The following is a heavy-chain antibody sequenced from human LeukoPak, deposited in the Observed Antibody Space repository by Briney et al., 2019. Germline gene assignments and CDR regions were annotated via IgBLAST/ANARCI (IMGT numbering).Heavy chain of an antibody. J-gene: IGHJ5*02. Sequence: PSETLSLTCTVSGDSISSGDYYWSWIRQPAGKGLEWIGYIYYSGSTNYNPSLKSRVTISVDTSKNQFSLKLSSVTAADTAVYYCARVVPTGSVWFDPWGQGTLVTVSS. CDR3: ARVVPTGSVWFDP. D-gene: IGHD1-14*01. CDR2: IYYSGST. CDR1: GDSISSGDYY. V-gene: IGHV4-61*10.